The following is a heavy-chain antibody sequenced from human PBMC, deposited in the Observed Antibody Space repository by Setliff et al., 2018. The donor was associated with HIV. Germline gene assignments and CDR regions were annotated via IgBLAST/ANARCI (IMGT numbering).Heavy chain of an antibody. J-gene: IGHJ4*02. V-gene: IGHV5-51*01. CDR1: GYTFPHAW. D-gene: IGHD6-6*01. Sequence: PGESLKISCKGSGYTFPHAWIGWVRQMPGKGLEWMGIIYLSDSDTRYSRSFQGQVTIAVDQSIPTAYLQWSSLKASDTAMYYCATSPGTYSDSSASYFDYWGQGTLVTVSS. CDR2: IYLSDSDT. CDR3: ATSPGTYSDSSASYFDY.